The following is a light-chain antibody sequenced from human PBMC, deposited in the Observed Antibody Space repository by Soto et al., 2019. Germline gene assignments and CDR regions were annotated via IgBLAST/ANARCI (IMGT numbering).Light chain of an antibody. CDR2: RNN. V-gene: IGLV1-47*01. CDR1: SSNIGSNY. J-gene: IGLJ1*01. Sequence: QSALTQPPSASGTPGQRVTISCSGSSSNIGSNYVYWYQQLPGTAPKLLIYRNNQRPSGVPDRFSGSKSGTSASLAISGLRSEDEADYYCAAWDDNLSGFYVFGTGTKVTV. CDR3: AAWDDNLSGFYV.